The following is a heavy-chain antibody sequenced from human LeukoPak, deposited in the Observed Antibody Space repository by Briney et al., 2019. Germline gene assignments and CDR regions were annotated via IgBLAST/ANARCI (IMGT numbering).Heavy chain of an antibody. J-gene: IGHJ5*02. CDR3: ARGTLLSTKRIMITFGGPHKGFDP. D-gene: IGHD3-16*01. CDR2: INAGNGNT. CDR1: GYTFTSYA. Sequence: ASVKVSCKASGYTFTSYAMHWVRQAPGQRLEWMGWINAGNGNTKYSQKFQGRVTITRDTSASTAYMELSSLRSEDTAVYYCARGTLLSTKRIMITFGGPHKGFDPWGQGTLVTVSS. V-gene: IGHV1-3*01.